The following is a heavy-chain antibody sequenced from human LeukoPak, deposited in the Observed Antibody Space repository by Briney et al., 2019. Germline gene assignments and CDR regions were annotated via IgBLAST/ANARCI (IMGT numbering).Heavy chain of an antibody. D-gene: IGHD3-22*01. CDR1: GGSISTYD. V-gene: IGHV4-4*07. CDR2: ISASGST. Sequence: SETLSLTCTVSGGSISTYDWSWIRQPAGKGLEWIGRISASGSTRYNPSLKSRVTISVDTSKNQLSLKLSSVTAADTALYYCARGRYFDSSGYFHYYYYYMDVWGKGTTVTISS. J-gene: IGHJ6*03. CDR3: ARGRYFDSSGYFHYYYYYMDV.